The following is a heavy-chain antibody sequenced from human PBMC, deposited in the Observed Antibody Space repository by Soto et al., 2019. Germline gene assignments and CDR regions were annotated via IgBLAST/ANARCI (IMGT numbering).Heavy chain of an antibody. CDR1: GFTFSSYG. V-gene: IGHV3-30*18. D-gene: IGHD3-10*01. CDR2: ISYDGSNK. CDR3: AKDYYGSGETTGY. Sequence: LRLSCAASGFTFSSYGMHWVRQAPGKGLEWVAVISYDGSNKYYADSVKGRFTISRDNSKNTLYLQMNSLRAEDTAVYYCAKDYYGSGETTGYWGQGTLVTVSS. J-gene: IGHJ4*02.